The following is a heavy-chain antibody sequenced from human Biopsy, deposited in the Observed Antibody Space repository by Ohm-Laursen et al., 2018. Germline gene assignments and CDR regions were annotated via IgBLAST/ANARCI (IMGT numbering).Heavy chain of an antibody. CDR3: AKHGGLGDFWSGYPLAAFDI. Sequence: GESLKISCKGSGCSFTNYWIGWVRQMPGKGLEWMGLIHPGDSDTRYSPSFQGQVTISVDKSISTAYVQWNSLKASDTAMYYCAKHGGLGDFWSGYPLAAFDIWGQGTMVTVSS. D-gene: IGHD3-3*01. CDR2: IHPGDSDT. J-gene: IGHJ3*02. CDR1: GCSFTNYW. V-gene: IGHV5-51*01.